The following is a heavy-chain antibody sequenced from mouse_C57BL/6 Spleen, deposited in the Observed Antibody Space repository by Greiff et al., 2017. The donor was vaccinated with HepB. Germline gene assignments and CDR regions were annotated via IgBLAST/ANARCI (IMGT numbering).Heavy chain of an antibody. V-gene: IGHV2-6*01. Sequence: VKLVESGPGLVAPSQSLSITCTVSGFSLTSYGVDWVRQSPGKGLEWLGVIWGVGSTNYNSALKSRLSISKDNSKSQVFLKMNSLQTDDTAMYYCARYSNYPYYAMDYWGQGTSVTVSS. CDR3: ARYSNYPYYAMDY. D-gene: IGHD2-5*01. CDR2: IWGVGST. J-gene: IGHJ4*01. CDR1: GFSLTSYG.